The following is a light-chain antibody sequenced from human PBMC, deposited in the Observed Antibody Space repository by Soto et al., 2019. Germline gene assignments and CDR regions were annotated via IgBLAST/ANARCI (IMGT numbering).Light chain of an antibody. CDR1: QNIRSH. Sequence: DIPMTQSPSAQSASVGDTVTITCRASQNIRSHLNWYQQKPGKAPELLIYSASRLQSGVPSRFGGSGSGTDFTLPISDLQPEDFATYYCQQSYTTPPITFGLGTRLEIK. CDR3: QQSYTTPPIT. V-gene: IGKV1-39*01. J-gene: IGKJ5*01. CDR2: SAS.